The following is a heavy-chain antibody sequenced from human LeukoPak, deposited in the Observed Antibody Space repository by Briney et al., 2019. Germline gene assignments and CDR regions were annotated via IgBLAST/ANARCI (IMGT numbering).Heavy chain of an antibody. CDR1: GGSISGYY. V-gene: IGHV4-59*01. CDR2: ISYSGST. J-gene: IGHJ4*02. D-gene: IGHD6-19*01. Sequence: SETLSLTCTVSGGSISGYYWSWIRQPPGKGLEWGGYISYSGSTNYNPSLKSRVTISVDTSKNQFSLKLSSVTAADTAIYYCARDGRAGSLFAYWGQGTLVTVSS. CDR3: ARDGRAGSLFAY.